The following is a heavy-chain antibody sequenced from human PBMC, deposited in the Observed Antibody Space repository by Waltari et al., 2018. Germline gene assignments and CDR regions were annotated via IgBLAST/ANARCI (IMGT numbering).Heavy chain of an antibody. CDR1: GFTFSSYS. D-gene: IGHD2-15*01. CDR2: ISSSSSYI. CDR3: ARGVEVLLSGFNY. Sequence: EVQLVESGGGLVKPGGSLRLSCAASGFTFSSYSMNWVRQAPGKGLDWVASISSSSSYIYYADSVKGRFTISRDNAKNSLYLQMNSLRAEDTAVYYCARGVEVLLSGFNYWGQGTLVTVSS. V-gene: IGHV3-21*01. J-gene: IGHJ4*02.